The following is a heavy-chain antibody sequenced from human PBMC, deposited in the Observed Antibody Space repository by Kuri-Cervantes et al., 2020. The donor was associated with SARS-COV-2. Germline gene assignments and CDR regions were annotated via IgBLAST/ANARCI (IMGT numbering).Heavy chain of an antibody. CDR1: GFTFSSYW. V-gene: IGHV3-7*03. D-gene: IGHD3-22*01. CDR2: IKQGGSEK. J-gene: IGHJ4*02. CDR3: ARAVTDDSSGYKYYFDY. Sequence: GESLKISCAASGFTFSSYWMSWVRQAPGKGLEWVANIKQGGSEKYYVDSVKGRFTISRDNAKNSLYLQMNSLRAEDTAVYYCARAVTDDSSGYKYYFDYWGQGTLVTVSS.